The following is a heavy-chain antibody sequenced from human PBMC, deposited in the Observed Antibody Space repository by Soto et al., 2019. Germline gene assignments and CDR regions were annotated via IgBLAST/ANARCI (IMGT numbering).Heavy chain of an antibody. CDR3: ARGYITTYCSGGSCYSEYYYYYMDV. J-gene: IGHJ6*03. CDR2: MNPNSGNT. D-gene: IGHD2-15*01. Sequence: ASVKVSCKASGYTFTSYDINWVRQATGQGLEWMGWMNPNSGNTGYAQKFQGRVTMTRNTSISTAYMELSSLRSEDTAVYYCARGYITTYCSGGSCYSEYYYYYMDVWGKGTTVTVSS. CDR1: GYTFTSYD. V-gene: IGHV1-8*01.